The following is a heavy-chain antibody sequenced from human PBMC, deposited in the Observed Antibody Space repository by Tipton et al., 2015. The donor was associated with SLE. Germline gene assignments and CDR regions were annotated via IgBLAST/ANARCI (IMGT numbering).Heavy chain of an antibody. V-gene: IGHV3-30*04. CDR2: ISYDGTNK. CDR3: ARDGDDDGAFDI. D-gene: IGHD5-24*01. Sequence: SLRLSCAAYGLTFNVYAMHWVRQAPGEGLECVSTISYDGTNKYYADSVKGRFTTSRDNSQNTLYLQMQSLRPEDTAVYYCARDGDDDGAFDIWGQGTMVSVSS. CDR1: GLTFNVYA. J-gene: IGHJ3*02.